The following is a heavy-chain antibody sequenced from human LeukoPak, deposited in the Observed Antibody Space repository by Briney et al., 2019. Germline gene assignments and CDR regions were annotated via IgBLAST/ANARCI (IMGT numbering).Heavy chain of an antibody. V-gene: IGHV3-64D*09. CDR2: ISYNGDTR. Sequence: GGPLRLSCSGSGFTFSRHNMHWVRQAPGKGLEYVSAISYNGDTRYYVDSLKGRFTISRDNSKNTLDLQMSSLRPEDTAVYYCVSDRETQEQIWGPETLASVSS. CDR1: GFTFSRHN. CDR3: VSDRETQEQI. J-gene: IGHJ3*02. D-gene: IGHD1-26*01.